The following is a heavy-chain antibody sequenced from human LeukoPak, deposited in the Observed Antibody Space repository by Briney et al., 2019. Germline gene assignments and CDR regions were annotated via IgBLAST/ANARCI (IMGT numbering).Heavy chain of an antibody. V-gene: IGHV3-7*01. J-gene: IGHJ4*02. CDR3: ARGGVSRFDY. CDR2: IKQDGSEK. D-gene: IGHD3-3*01. Sequence: PGGPLGLSCAASGFTFSSYWMSWVRQAPGKGLEWVANIKQDGSEKYFVDSVKGRFTISRDNAKNSLYLQMNSLRAEDTAVYYCARGGVSRFDYWGQGTLVTVSS. CDR1: GFTFSSYW.